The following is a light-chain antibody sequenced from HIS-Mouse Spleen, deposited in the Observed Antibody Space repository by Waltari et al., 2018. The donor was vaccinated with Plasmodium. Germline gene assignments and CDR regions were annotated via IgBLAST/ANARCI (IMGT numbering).Light chain of an antibody. Sequence: SYELTQPLSVSVALGQTARITCGGNNIGSKNVHWYQQKPGQAPVLVIDRDRNRPSGIPTRFSGSSSGNTASLTISRAQAGEEADYYCQVWDSSTVVFGGGTKLTVL. CDR2: RDR. CDR3: QVWDSSTVV. J-gene: IGLJ2*01. V-gene: IGLV3-9*01. CDR1: NIGSKN.